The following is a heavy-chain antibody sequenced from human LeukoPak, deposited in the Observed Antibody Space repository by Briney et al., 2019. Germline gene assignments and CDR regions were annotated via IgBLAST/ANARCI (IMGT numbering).Heavy chain of an antibody. D-gene: IGHD6-19*01. CDR3: ARLPGYSSGWPGWYFDY. V-gene: IGHV4-30-2*06. CDR1: GGSISSGGYY. CDR2: IYHSGST. Sequence: ASQTLSLTCTVSGGSISSGGYYWSWIRQSPGKGLEWIGYIYHSGSTYYNPSLKSRVTISVDRSKNQFSLKLSSVTAADTAVYYCARLPGYSSGWPGWYFDYWGQGTLVTVSS. J-gene: IGHJ4*02.